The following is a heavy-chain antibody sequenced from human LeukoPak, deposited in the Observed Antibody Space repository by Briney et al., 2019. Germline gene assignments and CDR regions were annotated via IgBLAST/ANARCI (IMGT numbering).Heavy chain of an antibody. CDR2: IYSSGNT. Sequence: TSETLSLTCTVSGDSISGYYWNWIRQPPGKGLEWLGNIYSSGNTNYNPSLKSRVTISVDTSKNQFSLKLSSVTAADTAVYYCARRTNRGIVAAYFDYWGQGTLVTVSP. V-gene: IGHV4-59*08. D-gene: IGHD6-13*01. J-gene: IGHJ4*02. CDR3: ARRTNRGIVAAYFDY. CDR1: GDSISGYY.